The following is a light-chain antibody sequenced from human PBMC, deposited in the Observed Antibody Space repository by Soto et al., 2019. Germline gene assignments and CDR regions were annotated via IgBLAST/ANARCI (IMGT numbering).Light chain of an antibody. CDR1: QGIRND. V-gene: IGKV1-6*01. CDR3: QQRSNWPPSIT. Sequence: AIQMTPSPSSLSASVGDRVTITCRASQGIRNDLGWYQQKPGKAPKLLIYAASSLQSGVPSRFSGSGSGTDFTLTISSLQPEDFAVYYCQQRSNWPPSITFGQGTRLEIK. J-gene: IGKJ5*01. CDR2: AAS.